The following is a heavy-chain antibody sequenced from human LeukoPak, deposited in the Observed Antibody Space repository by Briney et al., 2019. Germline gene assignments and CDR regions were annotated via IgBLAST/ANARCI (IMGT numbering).Heavy chain of an antibody. CDR1: GFTLSTYP. CDR3: AKMRRGWGLFDS. CDR2: ISGSGGAT. Sequence: GGSLRLSCAASGFTLSTYPMIWVRQAPGKGLEWVSHISGSGGATFCADSVRGLFTLSRDKSGNGVHMQMNSLTAEDTAIYYCAKMRRGWGLFDSWGQGVLVTVYS. J-gene: IGHJ4*02. D-gene: IGHD6-19*01. V-gene: IGHV3-23*01.